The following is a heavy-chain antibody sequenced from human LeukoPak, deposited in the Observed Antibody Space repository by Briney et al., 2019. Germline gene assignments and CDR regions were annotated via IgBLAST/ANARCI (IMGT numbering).Heavy chain of an antibody. V-gene: IGHV4-34*01. CDR3: ARHDYYGSGSYGGPFDY. CDR2: INHSGST. J-gene: IGHJ4*02. D-gene: IGHD3-10*01. Sequence: SETLSLTCAVYGGSFSGYYWSWIRQPPGKGLEWIGEINHSGSTNYNPSLKSRVTISVDTSKNQFSLKLSSVTAADTAVYYCARHDYYGSGSYGGPFDYWGQGTLVTVSS. CDR1: GGSFSGYY.